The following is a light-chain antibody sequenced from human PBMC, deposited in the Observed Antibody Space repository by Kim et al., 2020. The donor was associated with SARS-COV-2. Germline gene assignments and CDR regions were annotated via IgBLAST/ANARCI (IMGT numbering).Light chain of an antibody. J-gene: IGLJ1*01. Sequence: VPHGKTVNLACSGDNLGDKHVSWYQQKAGQSPLLVLYQDNKRPSGIPERFSGSNSGNAATLTITGTQTMDEADYYCQAWDSNTCVFGTGTKVTVL. CDR3: QAWDSNTCV. V-gene: IGLV3-1*01. CDR1: NLGDKH. CDR2: QDN.